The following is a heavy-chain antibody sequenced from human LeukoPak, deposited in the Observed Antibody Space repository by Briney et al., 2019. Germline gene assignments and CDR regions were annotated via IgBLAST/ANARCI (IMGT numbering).Heavy chain of an antibody. D-gene: IGHD3-10*01. CDR2: IYYSGST. CDR3: ARYGSGTYPRFDY. V-gene: IGHV4-59*08. J-gene: IGHJ4*02. CDR1: GGSISGYN. Sequence: SETLSLTCTVSGGSISGYNWSWFRKPQGKGRGGIGYIYYSGSTNYNPSLQSRVTISVDTSKNQFSLNLSSVTAADTAVYYCARYGSGTYPRFDYWGRGTLVTVSS.